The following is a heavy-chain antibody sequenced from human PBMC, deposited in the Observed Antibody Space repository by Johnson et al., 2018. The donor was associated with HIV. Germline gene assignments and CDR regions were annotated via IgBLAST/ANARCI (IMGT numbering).Heavy chain of an antibody. CDR2: ISYDGSEK. Sequence: QVQLVESGGGVVQPGRSLRLSCAASGFTFSSYAMHWVRQAPGKGLDWVAVISYDGSEKYYVDSVKGRFTISRDNAKNSLYLQMNSLRAEDTAVYYCARDPVSHYYDSSGSLDDAFDIWGQGTMVTVSS. CDR1: GFTFSSYA. D-gene: IGHD3-22*01. CDR3: ARDPVSHYYDSSGSLDDAFDI. J-gene: IGHJ3*02. V-gene: IGHV3-30*04.